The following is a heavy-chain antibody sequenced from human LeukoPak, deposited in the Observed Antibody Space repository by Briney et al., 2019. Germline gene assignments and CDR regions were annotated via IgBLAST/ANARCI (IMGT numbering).Heavy chain of an antibody. V-gene: IGHV6-1*01. CDR2: TYHRSKLYN. Sequence: PSQTLSLTCALSGDSVSSNSAAWNWIRQSPSRGLEWLGRTYHRSKLYNDYALSVKSRISVNPDTPKNQFSLQLNSVTPEDTAVYYCARSGSYNFDYWGQGTLVTVSS. CDR3: ARSGSYNFDY. D-gene: IGHD1-26*01. J-gene: IGHJ4*02. CDR1: GDSVSSNSAA.